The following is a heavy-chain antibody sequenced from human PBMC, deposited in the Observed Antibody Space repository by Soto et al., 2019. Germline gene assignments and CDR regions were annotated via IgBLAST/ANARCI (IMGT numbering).Heavy chain of an antibody. J-gene: IGHJ6*02. D-gene: IGHD4-4*01. CDR3: AAASGSPSTVTGGYYYYYGMDV. V-gene: IGHV4-4*02. Sequence: ASETLSLTCAVSGGSISSSNWWRWVRQPPGKGLEWIGEIYHSGSTNYNPSLKSRVTISVDKTKNQFSLQLSSVTAADTAVYYFAAASGSPSTVTGGYYYYYGMDVWGQGTTVTVSS. CDR2: IYHSGST. CDR1: GGSISSSNW.